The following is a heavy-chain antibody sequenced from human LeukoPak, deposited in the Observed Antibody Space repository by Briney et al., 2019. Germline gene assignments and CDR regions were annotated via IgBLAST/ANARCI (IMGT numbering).Heavy chain of an antibody. CDR2: INPQNGIS. V-gene: IGHV1-2*06. Sequence: ASVKVSCKTSGYTFTSYYVHWVRQAPGQGLEWMGHINPQNGISKYAQKFQGRVTMTRDTSIPTAYMELSSLTSDDTAIYYCARGQLQKPDFWGPGTLVTVSS. J-gene: IGHJ4*02. CDR3: ARGQLQKPDF. CDR1: GYTFTSYY.